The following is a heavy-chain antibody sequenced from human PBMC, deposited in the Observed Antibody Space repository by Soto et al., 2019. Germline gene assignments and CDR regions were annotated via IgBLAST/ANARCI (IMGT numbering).Heavy chain of an antibody. CDR3: AREDRTPARAFDI. J-gene: IGHJ3*02. V-gene: IGHV3-11*01. CDR2: ISSSGSTI. D-gene: IGHD2-15*01. CDR1: GFTFSDYY. Sequence: PGGSLRLSCAASGFTFSDYYMSWIRQAPGKGLEWVSYISSSGSTIYYADSVKGRFTISRDNAKNSLYLQMNSLRAEDTAVFYCAREDRTPARAFDIGGKGTMVTVSS.